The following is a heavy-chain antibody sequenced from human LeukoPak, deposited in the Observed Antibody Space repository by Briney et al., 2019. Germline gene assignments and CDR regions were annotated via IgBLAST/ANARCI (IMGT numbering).Heavy chain of an antibody. Sequence: PSETLSLTCTVSGGSISSSSYYWGWIRQPPGKGLEWIGTFYYSGSTYNNPSLKSRVTISVDTSKNQFSLKLSSVTAADTAVYFCARGPYSYDSSGAFDIWGQGTMVTVSS. J-gene: IGHJ3*02. CDR1: GGSISSSSYY. CDR2: FYYSGST. D-gene: IGHD3-22*01. CDR3: ARGPYSYDSSGAFDI. V-gene: IGHV4-39*07.